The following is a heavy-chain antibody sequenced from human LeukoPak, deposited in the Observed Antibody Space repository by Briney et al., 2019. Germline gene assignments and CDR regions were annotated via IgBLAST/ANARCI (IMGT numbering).Heavy chain of an antibody. CDR2: IYYSGST. J-gene: IGHJ5*02. Sequence: SETLSLTCTVSGGSISRSSYYWGWIRQPPGKGLEWIGSIYYSGSTHYNPSLESRVTISVDTSKNQSSLKLASLTAADTAVYYCAKGAGGFSYYNWFDPWGQGTLVTVSS. V-gene: IGHV4-39*07. D-gene: IGHD5-18*01. CDR3: AKGAGGFSYYNWFDP. CDR1: GGSISRSSYY.